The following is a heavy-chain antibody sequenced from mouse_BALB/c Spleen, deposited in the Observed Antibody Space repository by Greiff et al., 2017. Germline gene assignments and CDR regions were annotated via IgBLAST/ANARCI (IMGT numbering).Heavy chain of an antibody. V-gene: IGHV1S126*01. CDR1: GYSFTSYW. D-gene: IGHD2-4*01. J-gene: IGHJ4*01. CDR2: IDPSDSET. Sequence: QVQLKESGPQLVRPGASVKISCKASGYSFTSYWMHWVKQRPGQGLEWIGMIDPSDSETRLNQKFKDKATLTVDKSSSTAYMQLSSPTSEDSAVYYCAREGDYETMDYWGQGTSVTVSA. CDR3: AREGDYETMDY.